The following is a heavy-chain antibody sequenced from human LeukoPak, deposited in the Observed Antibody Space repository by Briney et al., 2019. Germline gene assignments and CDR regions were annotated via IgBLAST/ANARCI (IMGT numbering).Heavy chain of an antibody. D-gene: IGHD2-15*01. J-gene: IGHJ5*01. CDR3: ARESPTSGIDS. CDR1: GFSVDSNY. Sequence: GGSLRLSCSAAGFSVDSNYMSWVRQAPGKGLEWVSVIYSNGKEYYAESAKGRFTISRDISKNSLDLQMNRLRGEDTAVYYCARESPTSGIDSWGQGTLVIVSS. V-gene: IGHV3-53*01. CDR2: IYSNGKE.